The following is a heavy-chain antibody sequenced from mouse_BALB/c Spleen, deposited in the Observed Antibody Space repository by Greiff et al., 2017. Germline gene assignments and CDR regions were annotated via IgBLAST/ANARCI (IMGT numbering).Heavy chain of an antibody. CDR3: ARDQGLRLREFAY. V-gene: IGHV5-4*02. J-gene: IGHJ3*01. CDR1: GFTFSDYY. D-gene: IGHD1-2*01. CDR2: ISDGGSYT. Sequence: EVKLVESGGGLVKPGGSLKLSCAASGFTFSDYYMYWVRQTPEKRLEWVATISDGGSYTYYPDSVKGRFTISRDNAKNNLYLQMSSLKSEDTAMYYCARDQGLRLREFAYWGQGTLVTVSA.